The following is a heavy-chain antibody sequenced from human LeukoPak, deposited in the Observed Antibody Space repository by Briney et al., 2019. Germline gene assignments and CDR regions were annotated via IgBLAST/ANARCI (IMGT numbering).Heavy chain of an antibody. CDR3: AGVRGVVVDAYYFDY. V-gene: IGHV4-59*12. CDR1: GGSISSYY. CDR2: IYYSGST. D-gene: IGHD2-15*01. Sequence: SETLSLTCTVSGGSISSYYWSWIRQPPGKGLEWIGYIYYSGSTNYNPSLKSRVTISVDRSKNQFSLKLRSVTAADTAVYYCAGVRGVVVDAYYFDYWGQGTLVTVSS. J-gene: IGHJ4*02.